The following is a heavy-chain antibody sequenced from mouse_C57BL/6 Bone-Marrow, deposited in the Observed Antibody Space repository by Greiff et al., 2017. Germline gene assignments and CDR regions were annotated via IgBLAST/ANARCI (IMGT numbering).Heavy chain of an antibody. CDR2: IDPSDSYT. J-gene: IGHJ2*01. V-gene: IGHV1-69*01. D-gene: IGHD1-1*01. Sequence: QVQLQQPGAELVMPGASVKLSCKASGYTFTSYWMHWVKQRPGQGLEWIGEIDPSDSYTNYNQKFKGKSTLTVDKSSSTAYMQLSSLTSEDSAVYYCARDYYGSSYYFDYWGQGNTLTVSS. CDR3: ARDYYGSSYYFDY. CDR1: GYTFTSYW.